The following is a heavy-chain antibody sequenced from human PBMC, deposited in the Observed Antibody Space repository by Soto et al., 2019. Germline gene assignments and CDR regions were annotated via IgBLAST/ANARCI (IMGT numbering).Heavy chain of an antibody. J-gene: IGHJ4*02. Sequence: PSETLSLTCAVSGGSISSGGYSWSWIRQPPGKGLEWIGYIYHSGSTYYNPSLKSRVTISVDRSKNQFSLKLSSVTAADTAVYYCARTTVSNQFDYWGQGTLVTVPS. CDR2: IYHSGST. V-gene: IGHV4-30-2*01. D-gene: IGHD4-17*01. CDR1: GGSISSGGYS. CDR3: ARTTVSNQFDY.